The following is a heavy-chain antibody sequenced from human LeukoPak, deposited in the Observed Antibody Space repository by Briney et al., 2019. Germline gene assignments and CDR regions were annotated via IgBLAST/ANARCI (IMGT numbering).Heavy chain of an antibody. V-gene: IGHV3-23*01. CDR3: GKTTVGYSSGQKPAWPVDY. J-gene: IGHJ4*02. CDR1: GFTISSHA. Sequence: AGYLRLSCEASGFTISSHAMYWVRKAPGKGLEWVAGIIGSGGSPHYADSVKGRFTISRDNSRNTVYLQINSLRAEDTAVYYCGKTTVGYSSGQKPAWPVDYWGQGTLVTVSS. D-gene: IGHD5-18*01. CDR2: IIGSGGSP.